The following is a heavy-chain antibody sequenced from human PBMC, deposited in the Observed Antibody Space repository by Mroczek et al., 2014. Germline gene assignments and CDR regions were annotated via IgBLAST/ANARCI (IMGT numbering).Heavy chain of an antibody. CDR2: IYYSGST. J-gene: IGHJ5*02. CDR3: ARGSVMSTADHDFWSGAMRDENWFDP. D-gene: IGHD3-3*01. Sequence: QVQLQQWGPGLVKPSETLSLTCTVSGGSISSYYWSWIRQPPGKGLEWIGYIYYSGSTNYNPSLKSRVTISVDTSKNQFSLKLRSVTAADTAVYYCARGSVMSTADHDFWSGAMRDENWFDPWGQGTLVTVS. V-gene: IGHV4-59*01. CDR1: GGSISSYY.